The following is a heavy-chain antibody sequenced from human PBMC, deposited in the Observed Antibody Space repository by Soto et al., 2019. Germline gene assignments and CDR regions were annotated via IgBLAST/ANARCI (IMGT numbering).Heavy chain of an antibody. CDR2: IYHSGSI. J-gene: IGHJ5*02. Sequence: SETLSLTCAVSGYSISSGYYWGWIRQPPGKGLEWIGSIYHSGSIYYNPSLKSRVSISVDTSKNHFSLKLSSVTAADTAVYYCARGKGHTGLNCFDPWGQGTLVTVSS. D-gene: IGHD2-21*02. V-gene: IGHV4-38-2*01. CDR1: GYSISSGYY. CDR3: ARGKGHTGLNCFDP.